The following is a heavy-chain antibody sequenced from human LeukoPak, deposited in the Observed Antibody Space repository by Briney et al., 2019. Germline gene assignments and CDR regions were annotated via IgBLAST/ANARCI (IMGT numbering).Heavy chain of an antibody. CDR3: ARDLTSSVVPSL. Sequence: GGPLTLSCAASGFTFSSYGMHWVRHAPGKGREGVAFMRYDESNKYYADSVKGRLPISRDNAKNSLYLQMKSLRAEDMAVYDCARDLTSSVVPSLWGEGTLVTVSS. CDR1: GFTFSSYG. J-gene: IGHJ4*02. CDR2: MRYDESNK. D-gene: IGHD2-15*01. V-gene: IGHV3-30*02.